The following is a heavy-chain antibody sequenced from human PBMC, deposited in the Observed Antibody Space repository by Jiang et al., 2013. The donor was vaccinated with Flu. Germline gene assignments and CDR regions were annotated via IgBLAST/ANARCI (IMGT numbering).Heavy chain of an antibody. CDR1: GYTFTGYY. D-gene: IGHD3-3*02. V-gene: IGHV1-2*02. CDR3: ARDYNHFWSGYYTTTQEVGSDY. J-gene: IGHJ4*02. Sequence: SGAEVKKPGASVKVSCKASGYTFTGYYMHWVRQAPGQGLEWMGWINPNSGGTNYAQKFQGRVTMTRDTSISTAYMELSRLRSDDTAVYYCARDYNHFWSGYYTTTQEVGSDYWGQGTLVTVSS. CDR2: INPNSGGT.